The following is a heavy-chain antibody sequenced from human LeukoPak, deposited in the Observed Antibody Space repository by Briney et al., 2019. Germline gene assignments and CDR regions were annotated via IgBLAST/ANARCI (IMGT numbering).Heavy chain of an antibody. CDR2: VYHSGST. J-gene: IGHJ4*02. CDR1: GGSISSNNW. Sequence: SETLSLTCAVSGGSISSNNWWSWVRQPPGKGLEWIGEVYHSGSTNYNPSLKSRVTISVDMSKNRFSLRLSSVTAADTAVYYCARDSGRGYSFNYGYWGQGTLVTVPS. V-gene: IGHV4-4*02. CDR3: ARDSGRGYSFNYGY. D-gene: IGHD5-18*01.